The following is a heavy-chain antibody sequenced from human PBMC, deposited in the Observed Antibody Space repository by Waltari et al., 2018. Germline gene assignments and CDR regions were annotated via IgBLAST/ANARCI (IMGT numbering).Heavy chain of an antibody. CDR2: IYHSGST. J-gene: IGHJ3*02. CDR3: ARVRDYDILTGYSHDAFDI. D-gene: IGHD3-9*01. CDR1: GYSISSGYY. V-gene: IGHV4-38-2*01. Sequence: QVQLQESGPGLVKPSETLSLTCAVSGYSISSGYYWGWIRQTPGKGLEWIGSIYHSGSTYYNPSLKSRVTISVDTSKNQFSLKLSSVTAADTAVYYCARVRDYDILTGYSHDAFDIWGQGTMVTVSS.